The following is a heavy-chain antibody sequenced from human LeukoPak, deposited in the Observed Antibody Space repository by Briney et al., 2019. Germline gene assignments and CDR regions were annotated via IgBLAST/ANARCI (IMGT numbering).Heavy chain of an antibody. CDR1: GGTFSTDA. V-gene: IGHV1-69*06. CDR3: AREAGIAITGTIWYFDL. J-gene: IGHJ2*01. D-gene: IGHD1/OR15-1a*01. CDR2: IIPVFGTT. Sequence: SVKVSCKASGGTFSTDALAWARQVPGQGPEWMGRIIPVFGTTNYAETFQGRVTITADISTSTAYMQLSSLRSEDTAVYYCAREAGIAITGTIWYFDLWGRGTLVTVSS.